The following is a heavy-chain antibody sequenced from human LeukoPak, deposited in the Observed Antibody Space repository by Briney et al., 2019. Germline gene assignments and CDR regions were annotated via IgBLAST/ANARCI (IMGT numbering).Heavy chain of an antibody. CDR3: AKGGGKSDFWSGSTTPVDY. Sequence: GGSLRLSCAASGFAFSDYYMSWIRQAPGKGLEWVSYISSSGSTIYYADSVKGRFTITRDNAKNSLYLQMNSLRAEDTAVYYCAKGGGKSDFWSGSTTPVDYWGQGTLVTVSS. J-gene: IGHJ4*02. CDR1: GFAFSDYY. D-gene: IGHD3-3*01. V-gene: IGHV3-11*01. CDR2: ISSSGSTI.